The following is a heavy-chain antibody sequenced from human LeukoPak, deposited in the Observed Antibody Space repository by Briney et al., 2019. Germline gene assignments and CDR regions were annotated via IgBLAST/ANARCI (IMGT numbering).Heavy chain of an antibody. V-gene: IGHV1-8*01. J-gene: IGHJ4*02. CDR3: ARDPSDSSGWHSTGRDY. D-gene: IGHD6-19*01. CDR1: GYTFTSYD. Sequence: ASVKVSCKASGYTFTSYDINWVRQASGQGLEWMGWMNPNSGNTGYAQKFQGRVTMTRNTSISTAYMELSSLRSDDTAVYYCARDPSDSSGWHSTGRDYWGQGTLVTVSS. CDR2: MNPNSGNT.